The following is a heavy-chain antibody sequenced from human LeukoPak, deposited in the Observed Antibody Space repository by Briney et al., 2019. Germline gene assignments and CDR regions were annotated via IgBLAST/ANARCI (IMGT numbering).Heavy chain of an antibody. J-gene: IGHJ4*02. V-gene: IGHV4-39*07. CDR3: ARVIVVVPAAMSRDYFDY. Sequence: PSETLSLTCTVSGGSISSSSNYWGWIRRPPGKGLEWIGSIYYSGSTYYNPSLKSRVTISVDTSKNQFSLKLSSVTAADTAVYYCARVIVVVPAAMSRDYFDYWGQGTLVTVSS. D-gene: IGHD2-2*01. CDR1: GGSISSSSNY. CDR2: IYYSGST.